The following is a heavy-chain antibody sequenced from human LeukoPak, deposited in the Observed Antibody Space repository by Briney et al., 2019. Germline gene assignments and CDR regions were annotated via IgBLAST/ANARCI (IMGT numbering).Heavy chain of an antibody. CDR2: IKEDGSEE. Sequence: GGSLRLSCGAPGFIFSRYWMTWVRQAPGKGLEWVALIKEDGSEEYYVDSVKGRFTISRDNGKNSLYLQMNSLRAGDTAVYYCATVGLNYGLVYWGQGTLVTVSS. V-gene: IGHV3-7*01. CDR1: GFIFSRYW. J-gene: IGHJ4*02. D-gene: IGHD3-10*01. CDR3: ATVGLNYGLVY.